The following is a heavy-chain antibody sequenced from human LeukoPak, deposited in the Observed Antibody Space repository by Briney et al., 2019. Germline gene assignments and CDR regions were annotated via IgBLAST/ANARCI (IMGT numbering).Heavy chain of an antibody. CDR1: GYSFNSYW. D-gene: IGHD4-17*01. V-gene: IGHV5-51*01. CDR3: ASPRLGDYQGLGY. J-gene: IGHJ4*02. CDR2: IYPGDSDT. Sequence: GEPLKISCKGSGYSFNSYWIGWVRQMPGKDLEWMGIIYPGDSDTRYSPSFQGQVTISADKSISTAYLQWSSLKASDTAMYYCASPRLGDYQGLGYWGQGTLVTVSS.